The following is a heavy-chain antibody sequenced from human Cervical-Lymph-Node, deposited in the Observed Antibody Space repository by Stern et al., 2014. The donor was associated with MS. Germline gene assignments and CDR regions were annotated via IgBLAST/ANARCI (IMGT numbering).Heavy chain of an antibody. D-gene: IGHD2/OR15-2a*01. CDR3: ARDKGMFFL. J-gene: IGHJ4*01. CDR2: SYYRGST. Sequence: VQLQESGPGLVKPSETLSPTRPPSGGPTTNYYRSWIRQPSGKGLEWIGYSYYRGSTNYTTSLKSRVTISVDTSKNQFSLKLSSVTAADTAVYYCARDKGMFFLWGQGTLVTVSS. CDR1: GGPTTNYY. V-gene: IGHV4-59*01.